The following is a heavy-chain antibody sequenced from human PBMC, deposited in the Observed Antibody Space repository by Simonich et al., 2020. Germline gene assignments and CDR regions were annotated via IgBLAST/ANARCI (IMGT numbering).Heavy chain of an antibody. CDR3: ARNGLVGILKAFDI. V-gene: IGHV1-2*02. CDR1: GYTFTGYY. Sequence: QVQLVQSGAEVKKPGASVKVSCKASGYTFTGYYMHWVRQAPGQGLEWMGGINPTNGGTNYEQKFQGRVTMTRDTSISTAYMELSRLGSDDTAVYYCARNGLVGILKAFDIWGQGTMVTVSS. D-gene: IGHD2-21*01. CDR2: INPTNGGT. J-gene: IGHJ3*02.